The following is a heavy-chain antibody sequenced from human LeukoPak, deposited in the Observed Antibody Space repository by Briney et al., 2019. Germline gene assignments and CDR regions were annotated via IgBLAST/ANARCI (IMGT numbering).Heavy chain of an antibody. D-gene: IGHD3-22*01. Sequence: GGSLRLSCAASGFTFSSYEMNWVRQAPGKGLEWVSYIRSSGSTIYYADSVKGRFTISRDNAKNSLYLQMNSLRAEDKAVYYCARGGPGYYDSSGYYYGGYYYYYYMDVWGKGTTVTVSS. CDR1: GFTFSSYE. J-gene: IGHJ6*03. CDR3: ARGGPGYYDSSGYYYGGYYYYYYMDV. V-gene: IGHV3-48*03. CDR2: IRSSGSTI.